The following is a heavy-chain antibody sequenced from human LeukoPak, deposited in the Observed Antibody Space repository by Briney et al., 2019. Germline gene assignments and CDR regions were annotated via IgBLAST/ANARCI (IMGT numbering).Heavy chain of an antibody. Sequence: SSETLSLTCTVSGGSISSYYWSWIRQPPGKALEGIEYSYYDGSTNHYPSLKSRVTISVDTSKNQFPLKLSSVTAADTAVYYCAVAAAGALFDPWGQGTMVTVAT. V-gene: IGHV4-59*01. CDR2: SYYDGST. D-gene: IGHD6-13*01. J-gene: IGHJ5*02. CDR1: GGSISSYY. CDR3: AVAAAGALFDP.